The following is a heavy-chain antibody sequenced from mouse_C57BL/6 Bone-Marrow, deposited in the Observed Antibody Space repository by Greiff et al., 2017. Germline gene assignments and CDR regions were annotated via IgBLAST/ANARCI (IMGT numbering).Heavy chain of an antibody. CDR3: SSEGYRFAMDY. J-gene: IGHJ4*01. D-gene: IGHD2-3*01. CDR1: GFNIKDDY. Sequence: EVQLQQSGAELVRPGASVKLSCTASGFNIKDDYMHWVKQRPEQGLEWIGWIDPGNGDTEYASKFQGNATITADTSSNAACLQLSSLTSEDTAVYYCSSEGYRFAMDYWGQGTSVTVSS. V-gene: IGHV14-4*01. CDR2: IDPGNGDT.